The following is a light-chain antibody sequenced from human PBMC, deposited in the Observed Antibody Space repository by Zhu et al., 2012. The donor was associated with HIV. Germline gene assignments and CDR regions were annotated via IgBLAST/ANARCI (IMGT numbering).Light chain of an antibody. Sequence: DIQMTQSPSSLSASVGDTVTITCRASRSVATYLNWYQQTPGRAPNLLISSATNLETGVPPRFSGGGSGTEFTLTIATLQPEDFATYYCQQSSSAPWTFAQGTKVDVK. J-gene: IGKJ1*01. CDR1: RSVATY. CDR2: SAT. CDR3: QQSSSAPWT. V-gene: IGKV1-39*01.